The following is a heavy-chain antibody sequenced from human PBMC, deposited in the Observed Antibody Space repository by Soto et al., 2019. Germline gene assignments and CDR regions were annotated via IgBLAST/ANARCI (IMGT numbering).Heavy chain of an antibody. CDR1: GYDFPNYW. CDR3: SRRLAF. V-gene: IGHV5-51*01. Sequence: GESLKISCKASGYDFPNYWIAWVRQMPGKGLEWMGIIYPSDSNAKYSPSFQGQVTFSADKSISTAYLHLNNLNASDTAMYYCSRRLAFWGQGPMVTVS. J-gene: IGHJ3*01. CDR2: IYPSDSNA.